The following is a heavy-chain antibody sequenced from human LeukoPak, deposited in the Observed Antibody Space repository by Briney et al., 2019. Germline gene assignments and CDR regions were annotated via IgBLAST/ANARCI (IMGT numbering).Heavy chain of an antibody. Sequence: SETLSLTCAVYGGSFSGYYWSWIRQPPGKGLEWIGEINHSGSTNYNPSLKSRVTISVDTSKNQFSLKLSSVTAADTAVYYCARGGSAQIVVVPAAITTVTTAGTREFDYWGQGTLVTVSS. CDR3: ARGGSAQIVVVPAAITTVTTAGTREFDY. V-gene: IGHV4-34*01. D-gene: IGHD2-2*02. J-gene: IGHJ4*02. CDR1: GGSFSGYY. CDR2: INHSGST.